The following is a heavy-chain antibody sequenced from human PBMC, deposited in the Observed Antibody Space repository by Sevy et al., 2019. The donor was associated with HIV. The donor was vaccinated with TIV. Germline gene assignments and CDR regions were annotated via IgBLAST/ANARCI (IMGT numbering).Heavy chain of an antibody. CDR1: GGSISGYY. D-gene: IGHD3-16*02. J-gene: IGHJ4*02. Sequence: SETLSLTCTVSGGSISGYYWSWIRQPPGKGLEWIGYIYYSGSTNYNPSLKNRVTMSVDTSKNQFSLKMSSVTAADTAVYYCARTPVIMITSGGVIALHQFDFWGQGTLVTVSS. CDR2: IYYSGST. CDR3: ARTPVIMITSGGVIALHQFDF. V-gene: IGHV4-59*01.